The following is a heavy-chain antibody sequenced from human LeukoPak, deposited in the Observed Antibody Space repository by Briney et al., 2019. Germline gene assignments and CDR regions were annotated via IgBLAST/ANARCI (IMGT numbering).Heavy chain of an antibody. CDR2: IYYTGST. Sequence: SETLSLTCTVSGGPISSSSYYWGWIRQPPGKGLEWIGSIYYTGSTYYNPSLKSRVTISVDTSKNQFSLKLISMTAADAAVYYCAGDYGDYEGVSDIWGQGTKVTVSS. J-gene: IGHJ3*02. CDR3: AGDYGDYEGVSDI. CDR1: GGPISSSSYY. D-gene: IGHD4-17*01. V-gene: IGHV4-39*02.